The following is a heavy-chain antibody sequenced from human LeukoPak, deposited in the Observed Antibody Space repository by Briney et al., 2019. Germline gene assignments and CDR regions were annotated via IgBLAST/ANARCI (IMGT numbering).Heavy chain of an antibody. CDR1: GFTFSSYG. J-gene: IGHJ4*02. Sequence: GGSLRLSCAXSGFTFSSYGMHWVRQAPGKGLEWVAVIWYDGSNKYYADSVKGRFTISRDNSKNTLYLQMNSLRVEDTAVYYCARDPAGYCSSSSCLQYFDYWGQGTLVTVSS. D-gene: IGHD2-2*01. V-gene: IGHV3-33*01. CDR3: ARDPAGYCSSSSCLQYFDY. CDR2: IWYDGSNK.